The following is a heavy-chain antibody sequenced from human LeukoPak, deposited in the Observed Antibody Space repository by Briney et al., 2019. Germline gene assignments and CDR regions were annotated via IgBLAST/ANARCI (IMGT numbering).Heavy chain of an antibody. CDR2: ISGYNGNT. CDR3: ARGGGDYNYYYYYMDV. CDR1: GYTFTSYG. Sequence: ASVKVSCKASGYTFTSYGISWVRQAPGQGLEWMGWISGYNGNTNYAQKPQGRVTMTTDTSTSTAYMELRSLRSEDTAVYYCARGGGDYNYYYYYMDVWGKGTTVTISS. V-gene: IGHV1-18*01. D-gene: IGHD4-17*01. J-gene: IGHJ6*03.